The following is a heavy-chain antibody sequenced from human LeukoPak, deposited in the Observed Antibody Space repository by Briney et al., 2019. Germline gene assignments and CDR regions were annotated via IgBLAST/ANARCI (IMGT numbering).Heavy chain of an antibody. CDR3: ARHTTLSIAAQFDY. CDR2: IYYSGST. CDR1: GGSISSSSYY. Sequence: PSETLSLTCTVSGGSISSSSYYWGWIRQPPGEGLEWIGSIYYSGSTYYSPSLKSRVTISVDTSKNQLSLKLSSVTAADTAVYYCARHTTLSIAAQFDYWGQGTLVTVSS. J-gene: IGHJ4*02. D-gene: IGHD6-6*01. V-gene: IGHV4-39*01.